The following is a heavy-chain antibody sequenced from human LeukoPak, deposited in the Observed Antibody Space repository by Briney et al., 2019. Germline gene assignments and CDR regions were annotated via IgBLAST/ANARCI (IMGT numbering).Heavy chain of an antibody. J-gene: IGHJ4*02. V-gene: IGHV3-21*01. CDR1: GFAFSTYS. CDR3: ARVAGGSYHFDY. CDR2: ITSTSAYI. D-gene: IGHD1-26*01. Sequence: GSLRLSCAASGFAFSTYSMNWVRQTPGKGLDWVSSITSTSAYIYYADSVKGRFTISRDNAKNSLYLQMNSLRAEDMAVYYCARVAGGSYHFDYWGQGALVTVSS.